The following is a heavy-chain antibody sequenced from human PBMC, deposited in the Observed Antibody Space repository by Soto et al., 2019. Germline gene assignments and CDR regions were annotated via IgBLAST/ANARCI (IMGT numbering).Heavy chain of an antibody. D-gene: IGHD3-9*01. V-gene: IGHV4-31*03. CDR3: ARSLFDWLLTGINWFDP. CDR2: IYYIGST. Sequence: SATLSLTCTVSGGSISSGGYYWSWIRQHPGNGLEWILYIYYIGSTYYNPSLKSRVTISVDTSKNQFSLKLSSVTAADTAVYYCARSLFDWLLTGINWFDPWGQGTLVTVSS. CDR1: GGSISSGGYY. J-gene: IGHJ5*02.